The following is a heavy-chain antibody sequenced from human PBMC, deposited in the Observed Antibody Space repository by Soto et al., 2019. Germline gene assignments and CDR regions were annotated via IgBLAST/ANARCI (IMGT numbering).Heavy chain of an antibody. V-gene: IGHV5-51*01. D-gene: IGHD2-2*01. Sequence: LGESLKISCKASGYSFINYWIGCVRQMPGKGLEWMGIVYPRDSYTRYSPSLHAQFTISADKSISPDYPQGSSPEASDTTSSYFARLYFSSTTSEDNWGQRRLFTLSP. CDR2: VYPRDSYT. CDR1: GYSFINYW. J-gene: IGHJ4*02. CDR3: ARLYFSSTTSEDN.